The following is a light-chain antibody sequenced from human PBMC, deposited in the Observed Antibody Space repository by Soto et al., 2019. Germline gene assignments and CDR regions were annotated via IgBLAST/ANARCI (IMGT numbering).Light chain of an antibody. V-gene: IGKV3D-15*01. CDR1: QSVSYY. CDR2: DAS. J-gene: IGKJ4*01. Sequence: EIVLTQSPGTLSLSPGERATLSCRASQSVSYYLAWYQQKPGQAPRLLIYDASSRATGVPDRFSGSGSGTEFTLTINSLQSEDFAIYYCQPYNNWPLTFGGGTKVDIK. CDR3: QPYNNWPLT.